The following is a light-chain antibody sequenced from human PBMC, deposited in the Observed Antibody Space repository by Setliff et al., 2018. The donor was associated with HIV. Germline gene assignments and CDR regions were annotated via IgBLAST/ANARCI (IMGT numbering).Light chain of an antibody. V-gene: IGLV2-23*01. CDR1: SGDVGRYNL. J-gene: IGLJ1*01. Sequence: QSVLTQPASVSGSPGQSITISCTGTSGDVGRYNLVSWYQQQPGKAPKLMIYQATKRPSGVSNRFSGSKSGNTASLTISGLQAEDEADYYCCSNTGSNTYVFGSGTKVT. CDR2: QAT. CDR3: CSNTGSNTYV.